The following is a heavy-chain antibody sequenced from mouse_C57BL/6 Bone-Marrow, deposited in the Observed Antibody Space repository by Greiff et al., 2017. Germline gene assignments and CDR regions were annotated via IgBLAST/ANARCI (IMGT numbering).Heavy chain of an antibody. Sequence: VQLQQSGPELVKPGASVKISCKASGYSFTDYNMNWVKQSNGKSLEWIGVINPNYGNTNYNQKFKGKATLTVDQSSSTTYMQLNSLTSEDSAVYYCARGYDYDYARDYWGQGPSVTVSS. V-gene: IGHV1-39*01. D-gene: IGHD2-4*01. CDR3: ARGYDYDYARDY. CDR1: GYSFTDYN. J-gene: IGHJ4*01. CDR2: INPNYGNT.